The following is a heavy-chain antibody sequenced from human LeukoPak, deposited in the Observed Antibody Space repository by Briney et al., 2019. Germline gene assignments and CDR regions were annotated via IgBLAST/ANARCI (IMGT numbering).Heavy chain of an antibody. D-gene: IGHD2-15*01. CDR3: AXRXSXPRTGYYYSDY. Sequence: GGSLRLSCAASGFTFSNYAMSWVRQAPGKGLEWVSAISGSGGNTYYADSVKGRFTISRDNSKNTLYLQMNSLRPEDTAIFYXAXRXSXPRTGYYYSDYWGQGILVTVSS. CDR2: ISGSGGNT. V-gene: IGHV3-23*01. J-gene: IGHJ4*02. CDR1: GFTFSNYA.